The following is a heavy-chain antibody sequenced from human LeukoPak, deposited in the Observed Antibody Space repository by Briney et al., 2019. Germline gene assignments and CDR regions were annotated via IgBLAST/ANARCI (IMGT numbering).Heavy chain of an antibody. V-gene: IGHV3-48*04. Sequence: GGSLRLSCAASGFPFSSYSMNCVRQAPGKGLEWVSYISSSSTIIFYADSVRGRFTISRDNAKNSLYLQVNSLRAEDTAVYYCAGAYCGGDCYSGVAFDIWGQGTMVTVSS. J-gene: IGHJ3*02. CDR1: GFPFSSYS. CDR2: ISSSSTII. CDR3: AGAYCGGDCYSGVAFDI. D-gene: IGHD2-21*02.